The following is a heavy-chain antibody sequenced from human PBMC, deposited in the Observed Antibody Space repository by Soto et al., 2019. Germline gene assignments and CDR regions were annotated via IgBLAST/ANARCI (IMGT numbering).Heavy chain of an antibody. J-gene: IGHJ4*02. D-gene: IGHD2-2*01. CDR2: ISNDVRNI. Sequence: VQLVESGGGVVQPGRSLRLSCGASGLTFSTYGFHWVRQAPGKGLEGVAVISNDVRNIHYAESVKGRFTNSRDNSKNTMYLQMNSLRPNDTAVYYCVKDSLGGMTPVFMPGPDWGQGTLVTVSS. V-gene: IGHV3-30*18. CDR1: GLTFSTYG. CDR3: VKDSLGGMTPVFMPGPD.